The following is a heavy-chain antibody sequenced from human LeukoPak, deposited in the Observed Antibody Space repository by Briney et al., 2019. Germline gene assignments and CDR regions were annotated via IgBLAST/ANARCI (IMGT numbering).Heavy chain of an antibody. CDR1: GGTFSSYA. CDR2: IIPIFGTA. J-gene: IGHJ3*02. Sequence: SVKVSCKASGGTFSSYAISWVRQAPGKGLEWMGGIIPIFGTANYAQKFQGRVTITADESTSTAYMELSSLRSEDTAVYYCARGVEVIAVAGFDAFDIWGQGTMVTVSS. CDR3: ARGVEVIAVAGFDAFDI. V-gene: IGHV1-69*13. D-gene: IGHD6-19*01.